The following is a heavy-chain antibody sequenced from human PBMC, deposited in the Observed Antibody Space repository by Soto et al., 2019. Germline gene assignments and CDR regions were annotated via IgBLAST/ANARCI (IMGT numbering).Heavy chain of an antibody. CDR1: GYTFTSYD. V-gene: IGHV1-8*01. Sequence: QVQLVQSGAEVKKPGASVKVSCKASGYTFTSYDINWVRQATGQGLEWMGWMNPNSGNTAYAQKFHGRAPTTRNTSIRTPYTELSRLRSEDTAVYYCAREVRGGTSDYWGQGAVVTVSS. CDR2: MNPNSGNT. J-gene: IGHJ4*02. CDR3: AREVRGGTSDY. D-gene: IGHD1-7*01.